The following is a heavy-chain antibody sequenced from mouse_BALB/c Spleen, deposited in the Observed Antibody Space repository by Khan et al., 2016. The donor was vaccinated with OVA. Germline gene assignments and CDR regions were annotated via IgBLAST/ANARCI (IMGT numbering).Heavy chain of an antibody. J-gene: IGHJ3*01. D-gene: IGHD1-1*01. V-gene: IGHV5-9-3*01. CDR1: GFTFSTYA. CDR2: ISSGGDYT. CDR3: ARQNYGPVAY. Sequence: EVELVESGGGLVKPGGPLKLSCVASGFTFSTYAMSWVRQTPEKRLEWVATISSGGDYTYYPESVKGRFTISRDNSKNTPYLQMRRLRSEDTAIYYWARQNYGPVAYWGQGTLVTVSA.